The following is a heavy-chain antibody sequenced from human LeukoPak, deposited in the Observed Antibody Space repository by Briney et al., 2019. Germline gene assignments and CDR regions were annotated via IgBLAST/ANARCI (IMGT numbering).Heavy chain of an antibody. D-gene: IGHD3-10*01. CDR3: ARLVLRGMDV. Sequence: SETLSLTCTVSGGSISSYYWSWIRQPPGKGLEWIGYIYYSGSTNYNPSLKSRVTISVDTSKNQFSLQLSSVTAADTAVYYCARLVLRGMDVWGQGTTVTVSS. V-gene: IGHV4-59*08. CDR1: GGSISSYY. J-gene: IGHJ6*02. CDR2: IYYSGST.